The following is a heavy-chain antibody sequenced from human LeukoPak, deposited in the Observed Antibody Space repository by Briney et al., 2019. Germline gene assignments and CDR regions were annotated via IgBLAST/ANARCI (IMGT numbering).Heavy chain of an antibody. CDR2: ISYDGSNK. Sequence: GGSLRLSCAASGFTFSNYGVHWVRQARGKGLESVAFISYDGSNKYHTDSVKGRFTISRDNSQNTLYLQMNSLRADDTAVYYCTRDVDSSGGGWGQGTLVTVSS. CDR3: TRDVDSSGGG. D-gene: IGHD6-19*01. J-gene: IGHJ4*02. CDR1: GFTFSNYG. V-gene: IGHV3-30-3*01.